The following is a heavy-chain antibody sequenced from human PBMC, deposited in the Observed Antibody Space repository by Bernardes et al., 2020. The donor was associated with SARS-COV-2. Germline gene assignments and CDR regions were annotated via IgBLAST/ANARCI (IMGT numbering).Heavy chain of an antibody. Sequence: ASLKDSCKASGYTFTSYDINWVRQATGQGLEWMGWMNPNSGNTGYAQKFQGRVTMTRNTSISTAYMELSSLRSEDTAVYYCARGTGIVLMVYAPYSLDVWGQGTTVTVSS. J-gene: IGHJ6*02. D-gene: IGHD2-8*01. CDR1: GYTFTSYD. V-gene: IGHV1-8*01. CDR3: ARGTGIVLMVYAPYSLDV. CDR2: MNPNSGNT.